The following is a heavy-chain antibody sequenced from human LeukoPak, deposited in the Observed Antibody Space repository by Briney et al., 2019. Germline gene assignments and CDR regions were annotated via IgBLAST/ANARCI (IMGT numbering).Heavy chain of an antibody. CDR3: ARGPYDFWPAYWFDP. V-gene: IGHV4-4*07. CDR2: IYTSGSN. D-gene: IGHD3-3*01. J-gene: IGHJ5*02. CDR1: GGSISSYY. Sequence: SETLSLTCTVAGGSISSYYWSWVRQPAGKGREWVGRIYTSGSNNYNRSLKRRVTMSEEKYKNQFSLKLSSVTAADTAVYYCARGPYDFWPAYWFDPWGQGPLVTVSS.